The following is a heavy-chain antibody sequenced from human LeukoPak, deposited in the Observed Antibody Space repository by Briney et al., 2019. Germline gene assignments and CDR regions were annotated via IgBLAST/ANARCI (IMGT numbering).Heavy chain of an antibody. Sequence: GGSLRLSCAASRFTFSRYAMTWVRQAPGKGLEWVSVISGSGGRTYYADSVKGRFTISRDNAKNSLYLQMNSLRAEDTAVYYCARGVVDWGQGTLVTVSS. CDR2: ISGSGGRT. J-gene: IGHJ4*02. CDR1: RFTFSRYA. D-gene: IGHD2-15*01. V-gene: IGHV3-23*01. CDR3: ARGVVD.